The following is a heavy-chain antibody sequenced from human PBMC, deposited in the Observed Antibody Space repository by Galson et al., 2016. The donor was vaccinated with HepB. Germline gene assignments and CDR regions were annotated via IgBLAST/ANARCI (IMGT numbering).Heavy chain of an antibody. J-gene: IGHJ3*01. V-gene: IGHV3-53*01. D-gene: IGHD3-22*01. Sequence: SLRLSCAASGFIVNNNYMNWVRQAPGKGLEWVSVIYSDGSTYYADSVKGRFTITGDNSKNMLYLQMNTLRAEETAVYYCARDPYYYDSRGYTTGFDVWGQGTMVTVSS. CDR1: GFIVNNNY. CDR2: IYSDGST. CDR3: ARDPYYYDSRGYTTGFDV.